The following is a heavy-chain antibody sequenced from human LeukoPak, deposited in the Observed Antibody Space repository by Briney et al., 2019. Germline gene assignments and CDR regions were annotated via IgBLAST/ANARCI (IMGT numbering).Heavy chain of an antibody. J-gene: IGHJ4*02. V-gene: IGHV3-23*01. CDR2: ISGSGAST. CDR3: AKDVGKWESLHFFDY. Sequence: PSGTLSLTCTVSSGAISTSHWLSWVRQAPGKGLEWISGISGSGASTYYADSVKGRFTISRDDSRNTLYLQMNSLRGDDTAVYYCAKDVGKWESLHFFDYWGQGTLVTVSS. CDR1: SGAISTSHW. D-gene: IGHD1-26*01.